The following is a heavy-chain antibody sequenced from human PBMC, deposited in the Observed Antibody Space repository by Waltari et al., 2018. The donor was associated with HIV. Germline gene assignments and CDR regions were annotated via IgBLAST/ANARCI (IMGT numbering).Heavy chain of an antibody. CDR2: ISSSSSTI. CDR1: GFTFSSSS. V-gene: IGHV3-48*01. D-gene: IGHD6-6*01. Sequence: ELQLVESGGGLVQHGGSVRLSCAASGFTFSSSSMNWVRQAPEKGLEWVSYISSSSSTIYSADSVKGRFTISRDNAKNSLYLQMNSLRAEDTAVYYCARSKYSSSSGFDLWVRGTLVTVSS. J-gene: IGHJ2*01. CDR3: ARSKYSSSSGFDL.